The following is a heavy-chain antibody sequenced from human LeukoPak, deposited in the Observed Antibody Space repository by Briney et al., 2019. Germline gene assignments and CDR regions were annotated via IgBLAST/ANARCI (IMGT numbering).Heavy chain of an antibody. V-gene: IGHV4-34*01. Sequence: SETLSLTCAVYAGSFSGYYWSWIRQPPGKGLEWMGEINHSGSTNYNPNLKSRVTISVDTSKNQCSLKLSSVTAADTAVYYCARRANWNNNPLDYWGQGTLVTVSS. CDR1: AGSFSGYY. CDR2: INHSGST. J-gene: IGHJ4*02. D-gene: IGHD1-20*01. CDR3: ARRANWNNNPLDY.